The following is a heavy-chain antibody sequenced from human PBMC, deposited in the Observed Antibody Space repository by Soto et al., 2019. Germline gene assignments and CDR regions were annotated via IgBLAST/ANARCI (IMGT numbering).Heavy chain of an antibody. J-gene: IGHJ4*02. D-gene: IGHD5-12*01. CDR1: GGSISSGGYY. V-gene: IGHV4-31*03. Sequence: PSETLSLTGTVSGGSISSGGYYWSWIRQHPGKGLEWIGYIYYSGSTYYNPSLKSRVTISVDTSKNQFSLKLSSVTAADTAVYYCARDNGYSGYEYRYFDYWGQGTLVTVSS. CDR2: IYYSGST. CDR3: ARDNGYSGYEYRYFDY.